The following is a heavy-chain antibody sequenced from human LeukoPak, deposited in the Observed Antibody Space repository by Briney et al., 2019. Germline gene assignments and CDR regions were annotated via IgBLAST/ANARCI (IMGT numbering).Heavy chain of an antibody. V-gene: IGHV3-15*01. CDR3: TTGYCSSTSCYR. CDR2: IKSKTDGGTT. J-gene: IGHJ4*02. CDR1: GFTFSNAW. D-gene: IGHD2-2*01. Sequence: PGGSLRLSCAASGFTFSNAWMSWVRQAPGKGLEWVGRIKSKTDGGTTDYAAPVKGRFTISRDDSKNTLYPQMNSLKTEDTAVYYCTTGYCSSTSCYRWGQGTLVTVSS.